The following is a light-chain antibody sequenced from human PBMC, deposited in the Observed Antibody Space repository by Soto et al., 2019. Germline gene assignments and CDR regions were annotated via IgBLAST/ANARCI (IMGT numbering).Light chain of an antibody. CDR3: QHYGDSSWT. J-gene: IGKJ1*01. CDR1: QSISLTH. Sequence: EIVLTQSPGTLSLSPGERATLSCRASQSISLTHSGWYQQKPGQAPRLLIYGASSRAAGVPDRFSGSGSGTDFTLTISRLEPEDFAVYYCQHYGDSSWTFGQGTKVEIK. V-gene: IGKV3-20*01. CDR2: GAS.